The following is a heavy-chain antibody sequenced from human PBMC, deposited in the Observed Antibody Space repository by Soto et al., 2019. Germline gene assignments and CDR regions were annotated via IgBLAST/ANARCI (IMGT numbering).Heavy chain of an antibody. CDR3: ARGSITIFGVVIIGNWFDP. V-gene: IGHV4-34*01. CDR2: INHSGST. D-gene: IGHD3-3*01. J-gene: IGHJ5*02. CDR1: GGSFSGYY. Sequence: PSVTLSLTCAVYGGSFSGYYWSWIRQPPGKGLEWIGEINHSGSTNYNPSLKSRVTISVDTSKNQFSLKLSSVTAADTAVYYCARGSITIFGVVIIGNWFDPWGQGTLVTAPQ.